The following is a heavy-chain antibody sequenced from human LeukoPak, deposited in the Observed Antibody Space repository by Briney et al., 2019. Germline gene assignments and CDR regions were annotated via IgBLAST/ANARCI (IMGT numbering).Heavy chain of an antibody. CDR2: IYPDDSDT. J-gene: IGHJ3*02. V-gene: IGHV5-51*01. D-gene: IGHD2-2*01. CDR1: GYTFTSYW. CDR3: ARLDCSTSCYPRDAFDI. Sequence: GESLKISCKGAGYTFTSYWIGWVRQMPGKGLEWMGIIYPDDSDTRYSPSFQGQVTISADKSISTAYLQWSRLKASDTAMYYCARLDCSTSCYPRDAFDIWGQGTMVSVSS.